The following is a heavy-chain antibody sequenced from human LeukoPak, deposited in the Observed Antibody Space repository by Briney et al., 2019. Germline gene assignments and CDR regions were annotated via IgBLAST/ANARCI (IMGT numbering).Heavy chain of an antibody. CDR2: IYYSGST. D-gene: IGHD4-11*01. J-gene: IGHJ5*02. V-gene: IGHV4-59*13. CDR1: GGSISSYY. CDR3: ARMTTVTRFDP. Sequence: PSETLSLTCTVSGGSISSYYWSWIRQPPGKGLEWIGYIYYSGSTNYNPSLKSRVTISVDTSKNQFSLKLSSVTAADTVVYYCARMTTVTRFDPWGQGTLVTVSS.